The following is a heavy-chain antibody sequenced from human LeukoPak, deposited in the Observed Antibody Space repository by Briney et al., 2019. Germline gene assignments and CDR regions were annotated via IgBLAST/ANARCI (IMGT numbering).Heavy chain of an antibody. Sequence: TPGGSLRLSCAASGFTFSDYYMSWIRQAPGKGLEWVSYIGSSGSTIYYADSVKGRFTISRDNAKNSLYLQMNSLRAEDTAVYYCARVDGYYDSSGYVNYWGQGTLVTVSS. CDR3: ARVDGYYDSSGYVNY. J-gene: IGHJ4*02. V-gene: IGHV3-11*04. CDR1: GFTFSDYY. CDR2: IGSSGSTI. D-gene: IGHD3-22*01.